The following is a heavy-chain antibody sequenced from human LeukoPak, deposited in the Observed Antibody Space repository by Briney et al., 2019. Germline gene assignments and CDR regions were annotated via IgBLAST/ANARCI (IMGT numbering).Heavy chain of an antibody. CDR1: GFTSSSYG. J-gene: IGHJ4*02. Sequence: GGSLRLSCAASGFTSSSYGMHWVRQAPGKGLEWVAVISYDGSNKYYADSVKGRFTISRDNSKNTLYLQMNSLRAEDTAVYYCAKDLAVKQQLIHLFDYWGQGTLVTVSS. CDR3: AKDLAVKQQLIHLFDY. CDR2: ISYDGSNK. V-gene: IGHV3-30*18. D-gene: IGHD6-13*01.